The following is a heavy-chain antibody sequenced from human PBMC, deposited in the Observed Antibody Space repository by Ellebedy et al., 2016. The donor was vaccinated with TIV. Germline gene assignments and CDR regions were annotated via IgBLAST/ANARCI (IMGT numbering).Heavy chain of an antibody. CDR3: ARRKGTTVVTNDAFDI. CDR2: IYPGDSDT. V-gene: IGHV5-51*01. J-gene: IGHJ3*02. D-gene: IGHD4-23*01. Sequence: WIRQPPGKGLEWMGIIYPGDSDTRYSPSFQGQVTISADKSISTAYLQWSSLKASDTAMYYCARRKGTTVVTNDAFDIWGQGTMVTVSS.